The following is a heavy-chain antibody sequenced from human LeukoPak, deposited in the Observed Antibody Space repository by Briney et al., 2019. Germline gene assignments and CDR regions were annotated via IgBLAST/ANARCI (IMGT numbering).Heavy chain of an antibody. CDR2: MYHSGNT. CDR3: ATMTISGNVWSFSDVRIDH. V-gene: IGHV4-38-2*01. Sequence: SETLSLTSAVSGFSISSGYYWGWIRQPPGKGLEWIGSMYHSGNTYYNPSLKSRVTISADMSKNQLSLTLNSVTASDTAVYYCATMTISGNVWSFSDVRIDHWGQGTLVTVSS. CDR1: GFSISSGYY. J-gene: IGHJ4*02. D-gene: IGHD6-19*01.